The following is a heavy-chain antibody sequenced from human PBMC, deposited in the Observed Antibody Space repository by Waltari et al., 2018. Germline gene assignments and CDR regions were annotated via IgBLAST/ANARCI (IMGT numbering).Heavy chain of an antibody. CDR3: ARADTSTSYFYYYMDV. CDR1: GGSTSTSY. D-gene: IGHD1-26*01. V-gene: IGHV4-59*01. J-gene: IGHJ6*03. Sequence: QVQLQESGPGLVKPSETLSLTCTVSGGSTSTSYWSWVRQSPGKGLEWIGYIHYSGSSVDNPALRSRVAISLATPNNQFSLRLRSVTAADAAIYYCARADTSTSYFYYYMDVWGKGTTVTVSS. CDR2: IHYSGSS.